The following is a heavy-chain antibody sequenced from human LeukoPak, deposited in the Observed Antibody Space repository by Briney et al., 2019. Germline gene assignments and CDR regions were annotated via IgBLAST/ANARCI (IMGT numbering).Heavy chain of an antibody. Sequence: SWAVSGFCEKNTYMSWVRQAPGKGLEWVSVIYSGDSGVSTYYADSVKGRFTISRHNSKNTLYLQMSSLRAEDTAVYFCARSAARLRYYYAMDVWGQGTTVTVCS. D-gene: IGHD6-6*01. CDR3: ARSAARLRYYYAMDV. V-gene: IGHV3-53*04. J-gene: IGHJ6*02. CDR2: IYSGDSGVST. CDR1: GFCEKNTY.